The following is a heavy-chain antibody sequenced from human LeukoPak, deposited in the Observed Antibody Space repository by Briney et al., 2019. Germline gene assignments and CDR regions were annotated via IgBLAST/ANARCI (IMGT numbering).Heavy chain of an antibody. CDR1: GGSFSDYY. CDR3: ARGGYSYGYLY. Sequence: SEALSLTCAAYGGSFSDYYWSWIRQPPGKGLEWIGEINHSGSTNYNPSLKSRVTISVDTSKNQFSLKLTSVTAADTAVYYCARGGYSYGYLYWGQGTLVTVSS. D-gene: IGHD5-18*01. J-gene: IGHJ4*02. CDR2: INHSGST. V-gene: IGHV4-34*01.